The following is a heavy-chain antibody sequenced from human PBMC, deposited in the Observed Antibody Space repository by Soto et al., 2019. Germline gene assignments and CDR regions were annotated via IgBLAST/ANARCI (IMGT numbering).Heavy chain of an antibody. J-gene: IGHJ6*03. CDR3: ARDSRVRFSPLSYYMDV. Sequence: PGGSLRLSCAASGFTFSSYSMNWVRQAPGKGLEWVSSISSSSSYIYYADSVKGRFTISRDNAKNSLYLQMNSLRAEDTAVYYCARDSRVRFSPLSYYMDVWGKGTTVTVSS. CDR1: GFTFSSYS. CDR2: ISSSSSYI. V-gene: IGHV3-21*01. D-gene: IGHD3-3*01.